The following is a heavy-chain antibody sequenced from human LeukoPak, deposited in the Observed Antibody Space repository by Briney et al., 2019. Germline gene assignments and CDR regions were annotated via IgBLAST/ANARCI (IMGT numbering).Heavy chain of an antibody. CDR2: IYHSGST. CDR3: ARYGLAAAGSPFDY. J-gene: IGHJ4*02. CDR1: GGSISSGSYY. D-gene: IGHD6-13*01. Sequence: SQTLSLTCTVSGGSISSGSYYWSWNRQPAGKGLEWIGYIYHSGSTYYNPSLKSRVTISVDRSKNQFSLKLSSVTAADTAVYYCARYGLAAAGSPFDYWGQGTLVTVSS. V-gene: IGHV4-30-2*01.